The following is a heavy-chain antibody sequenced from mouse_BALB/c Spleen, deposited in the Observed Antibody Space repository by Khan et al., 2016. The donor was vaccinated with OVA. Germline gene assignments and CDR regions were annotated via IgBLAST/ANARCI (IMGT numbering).Heavy chain of an antibody. CDR3: AISFYGSFWYFDV. V-gene: IGHV1S56*01. CDR1: GYNLRTYY. D-gene: IGHD1-1*01. J-gene: IGHJ1*01. CDR2: IYPGDGRS. Sequence: QVQLKESGPELVKPGASVKMSCKASGYNLRTYYIHWVMQRPGQGLEWIGWIYPGDGRSKYNEKFKGRTTLTADKSPSTVYMLLSNLTSEDSAIYFCAISFYGSFWYFDVWGAGTTVTVSS.